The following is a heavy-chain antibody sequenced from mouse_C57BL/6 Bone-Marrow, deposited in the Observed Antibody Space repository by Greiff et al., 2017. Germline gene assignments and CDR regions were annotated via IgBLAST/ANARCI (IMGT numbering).Heavy chain of an antibody. Sequence: VQLKESGGGLVKPGGSLKLSCAASGFTFSDYGMHWVRQAPEKGLEWVAYISSGSSTIYYADTVKGRFTISSDNAKNTLFLQMTSLRSEDTAMYYCARRLVFDYWGQGTTLTVSS. CDR1: GFTFSDYG. CDR3: ARRLVFDY. CDR2: ISSGSSTI. J-gene: IGHJ2*01. D-gene: IGHD2-2*01. V-gene: IGHV5-17*01.